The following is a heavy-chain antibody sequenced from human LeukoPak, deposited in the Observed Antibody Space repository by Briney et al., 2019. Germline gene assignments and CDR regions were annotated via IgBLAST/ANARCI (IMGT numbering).Heavy chain of an antibody. J-gene: IGHJ4*02. CDR1: GGSISSGGYY. CDR3: ARGDCSSTSCYDRY. Sequence: SGTLSLTCTVSGGSISSGGYYWSWIRQHPGKGLEWIGYIYYSGSTYYNPSLKSRVTISVDTSKNQFSLKLSSVTAADTAVYYCARGDCSSTSCYDRYWGQGTLVTVSS. CDR2: IYYSGST. D-gene: IGHD2-2*01. V-gene: IGHV4-31*03.